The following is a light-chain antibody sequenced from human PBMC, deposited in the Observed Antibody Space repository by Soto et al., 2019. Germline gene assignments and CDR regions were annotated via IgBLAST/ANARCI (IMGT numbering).Light chain of an antibody. V-gene: IGLV3-21*04. J-gene: IGLJ1*01. CDR2: YDS. CDR1: NIGSKS. CDR3: QVWDSSSDRGV. Sequence: SYELTQPPSVSVAPGETARIACGGNNIGSKSVHWYQQKPGQAPVLVIYYDSDRPSGIPERFSGSNSGNTATLTISRAEAGDEADYYCQVWDSSSDRGVFGTGTKVTVL.